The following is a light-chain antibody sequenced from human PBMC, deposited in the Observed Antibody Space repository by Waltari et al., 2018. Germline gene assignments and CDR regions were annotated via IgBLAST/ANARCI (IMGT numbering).Light chain of an antibody. V-gene: IGLV2-11*01. CDR1: SSDVGGYKH. J-gene: IGLJ3*02. CDR2: DIN. CDR3: CSYVGSNIYWV. Sequence: QSALTQPRSVSGSPGQSVTISCTGTSSDVGGYKHVSWYQQHPDKAPNLIIYDINKRPSGVPDRFSGSKSGNTASLTISGLQAEDEADYYCCSYVGSNIYWVFGGGTKLTVL.